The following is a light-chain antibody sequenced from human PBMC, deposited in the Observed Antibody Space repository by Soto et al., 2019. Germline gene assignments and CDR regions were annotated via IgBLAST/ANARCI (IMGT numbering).Light chain of an antibody. CDR3: RQRGTWPPT. J-gene: IGKJ5*01. CDR1: QSVDTY. Sequence: IVLTQSPATLSLSPGESVTLSCTTNQSVDTYFAWYQQKRGLPPRLLIYDASNRAIGIPARFSGRGSETDFSLTISSLEPEDFAVYYCRQRGTWPPTFGRGTRLEI. V-gene: IGKV3-11*01. CDR2: DAS.